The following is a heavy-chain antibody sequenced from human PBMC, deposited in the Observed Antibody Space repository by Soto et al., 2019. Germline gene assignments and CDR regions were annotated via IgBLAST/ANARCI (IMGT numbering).Heavy chain of an antibody. J-gene: IGHJ3*02. CDR2: VYPADSDT. Sequence: GESLKISCQGSGYRFTSNWIGWVRQMPGKGLEWMGVVYPADSDTRYSPSFQGQVTVSADKSISTAYLQWRSLKASDTAIYYCATTAGGATSGAFETWGQGTMVTVSS. V-gene: IGHV5-51*01. CDR3: ATTAGGATSGAFET. CDR1: GYRFTSNW. D-gene: IGHD1-26*01.